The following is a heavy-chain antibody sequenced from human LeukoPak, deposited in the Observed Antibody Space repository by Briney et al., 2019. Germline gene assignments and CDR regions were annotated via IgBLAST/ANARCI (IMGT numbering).Heavy chain of an antibody. V-gene: IGHV3-30*02. CDR1: GFIFTTYG. Sequence: GGSLRLSCAASGFIFTTYGMHWARQAPGKGLDWVAFIRYDGSNKYYADSVKGRFTISRDNFKNTLYLQMNSLRGDEHGVFLWAKDQSAYYDSSGSDYWGQGTLVTVSS. CDR3: AKDQSAYYDSSGSDY. CDR2: IRYDGSNK. D-gene: IGHD3-22*01. J-gene: IGHJ4*02.